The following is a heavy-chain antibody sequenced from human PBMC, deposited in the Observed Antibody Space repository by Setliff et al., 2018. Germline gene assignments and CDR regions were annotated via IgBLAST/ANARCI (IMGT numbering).Heavy chain of an antibody. CDR3: ARVSMLAAAGYYSYYYGMDV. J-gene: IGHJ6*02. V-gene: IGHV4-39*07. CDR2: IYYSGST. D-gene: IGHD6-13*01. CDR1: GGSISGRLYY. Sequence: PSETLSLTCIVSGGSISGRLYYWGWIRQPPGKGLEWIGTIYYSGSTYYNPSLKSRVTISVDTSKNQFSLKLSSVTAADTAVYYCARVSMLAAAGYYSYYYGMDVWGQGTTVTVSS.